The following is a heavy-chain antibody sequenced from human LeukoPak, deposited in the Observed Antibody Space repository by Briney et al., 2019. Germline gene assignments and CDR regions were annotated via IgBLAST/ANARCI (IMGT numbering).Heavy chain of an antibody. CDR2: ISGSGGSP. J-gene: IGHJ4*02. V-gene: IGHV3-23*01. D-gene: IGHD5-12*01. CDR1: GFTFSTYA. CDR3: AKGSDYAWDFFNY. Sequence: GGSPRLSCAASGFTFSTYAMTWVRQAPGKGLEWVSTISGSGGSPYYADSVKGRFTISRDNSKNTLYLHMNSLRAEDTAVYYCAKGSDYAWDFFNYWGQGTLVTVSS.